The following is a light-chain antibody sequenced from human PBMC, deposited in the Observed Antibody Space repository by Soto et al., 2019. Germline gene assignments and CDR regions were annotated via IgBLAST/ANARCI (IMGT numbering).Light chain of an antibody. Sequence: QSALTQPASVSGSPGQSITISCTGTSSDVGGYNYVSWYQQHPGKAPKLMIYDVSNRPSGVSNRFSGSKSGNTASLTISGLQAEDEADYYCSSYAGSYSWVFGGGTQLTVL. CDR2: DVS. CDR1: SSDVGGYNY. V-gene: IGLV2-14*01. J-gene: IGLJ7*01. CDR3: SSYAGSYSWV.